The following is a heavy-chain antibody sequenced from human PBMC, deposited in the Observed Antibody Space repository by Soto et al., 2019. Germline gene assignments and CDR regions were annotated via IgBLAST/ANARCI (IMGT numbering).Heavy chain of an antibody. Sequence: SETLSLTCTVSGGSISSYYWSWIRQPPGKGLEWIGYIYYSGSTNYNPSLKSRVTISVDTSKNQFSLKLSSVTAADTAVYYCARKVAGTFDYWGQGTLVTVSS. V-gene: IGHV4-59*01. CDR2: IYYSGST. D-gene: IGHD6-19*01. J-gene: IGHJ4*02. CDR3: ARKVAGTFDY. CDR1: GGSISSYY.